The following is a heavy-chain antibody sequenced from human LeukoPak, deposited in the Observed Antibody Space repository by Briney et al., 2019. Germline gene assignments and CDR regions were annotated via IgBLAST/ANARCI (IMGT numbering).Heavy chain of an antibody. J-gene: IGHJ5*02. CDR1: GYTFTNYY. V-gene: IGHV1-46*01. Sequence: ASVKVSCKASGYTFTNYYVHWVRQAPGQGFEWMGVINPSGGSTNYAQKFQGRVTMTRDTSTSTVYMELSSLRSEDTAVYYCARDSTVTTFRGCVDPWGQGTLVTVSS. CDR3: ARDSTVTTFRGCVDP. CDR2: INPSGGST. D-gene: IGHD4-17*01.